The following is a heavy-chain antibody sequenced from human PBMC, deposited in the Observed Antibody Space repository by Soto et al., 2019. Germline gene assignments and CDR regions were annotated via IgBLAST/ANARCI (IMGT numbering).Heavy chain of an antibody. CDR3: AVSSPDILVLPFSIHFTS. CDR2: LSWDRSTV. D-gene: IGHD2-15*01. V-gene: IGHV3-9*02. Sequence: GGSLRLSCIASGSTSDPFTMHWVREVPGKGLEWVAGLSWDRSTVAYADSVQGRFTISRDHARNSVDLLMDSLRPDDTALYFCAVSSPDILVLPFSIHFTSWGPGGQVTVSS. J-gene: IGHJ1*01. CDR1: GSTSDPFT.